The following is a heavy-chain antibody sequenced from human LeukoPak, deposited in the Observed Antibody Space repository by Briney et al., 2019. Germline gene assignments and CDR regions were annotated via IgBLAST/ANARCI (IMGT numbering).Heavy chain of an antibody. CDR3: ARSITIFGVVMGPHDAFDI. CDR1: GGSISSYY. Sequence: PSETLSLTCTVSGGSISSYYWSWIRQPAGKGLEWIGRIYTSGSTNYNPSLKSRVTMSVDTSKNQFSLKLSSVTAADTAVYYCARSITIFGVVMGPHDAFDIWGQGTMVTVSS. D-gene: IGHD3-3*01. J-gene: IGHJ3*02. V-gene: IGHV4-4*07. CDR2: IYTSGST.